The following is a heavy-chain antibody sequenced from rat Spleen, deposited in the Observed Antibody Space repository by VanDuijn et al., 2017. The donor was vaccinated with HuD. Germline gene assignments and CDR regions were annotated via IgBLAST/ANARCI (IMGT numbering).Heavy chain of an antibody. CDR2: IWSGGST. D-gene: IGHD4-4*01. Sequence: QVQLKESGPGLVQPSQTLSLTCTVSGFSLTNYGVSWVRQPPGKGLEWIGAIWSGGSTDYNSALKSRLSISRDTSKNQVFLKMNSLQSEDTTTYYCARDPGFNWYFDFWGPGTMVTVSS. CDR3: ARDPGFNWYFDF. V-gene: IGHV2-4*01. J-gene: IGHJ1*01. CDR1: GFSLTNYG.